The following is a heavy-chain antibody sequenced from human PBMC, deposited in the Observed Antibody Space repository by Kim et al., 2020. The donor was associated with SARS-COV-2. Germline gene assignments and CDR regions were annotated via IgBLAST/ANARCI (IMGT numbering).Heavy chain of an antibody. J-gene: IGHJ3*02. CDR2: INHSGST. D-gene: IGHD3-10*01. CDR3: ARVTGGWITMVRGVIEAFDI. Sequence: SETLSLTCAVYGGSFSGYYWSWIRQPPGKGLEWIGEINHSGSTNYNPSLKSRVTISVDTSKNQFSLKLSSVTAADTAVYYCARVTGGWITMVRGVIEAFDIWGQGTMVTVSS. V-gene: IGHV4-34*01. CDR1: GGSFSGYY.